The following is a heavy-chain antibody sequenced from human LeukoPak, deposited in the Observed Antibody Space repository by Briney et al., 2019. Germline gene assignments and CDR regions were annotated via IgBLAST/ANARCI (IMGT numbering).Heavy chain of an antibody. CDR2: ISGSGGST. CDR3: AKGEASSGYYYDY. V-gene: IGHV3-23*01. Sequence: GGSLRLSCAASGFNFSSYAMSGVREAPGKGLEGVSAISGSGGSTYYADYVKGRFTISRDNYKNPLYLQMNSLRAEDTAVYYCAKGEASSGYYYDYWGQGTLVTVSS. D-gene: IGHD3-22*01. J-gene: IGHJ4*02. CDR1: GFNFSSYA.